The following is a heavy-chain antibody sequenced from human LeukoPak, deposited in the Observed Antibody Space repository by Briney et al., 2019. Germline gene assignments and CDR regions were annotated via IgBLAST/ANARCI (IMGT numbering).Heavy chain of an antibody. D-gene: IGHD3-22*01. V-gene: IGHV3-23*01. Sequence: GGSLRLSCAASGFTFSSYAMSWVRQAPGKGLEWVSAISGSGGSTYYADSVKGRFTISRDKSKNTLYLQMNSLRAEDTAVYYCAKDFGNSETYYYDSSGYYSMYYFDYWGQGTLVTVSS. CDR3: AKDFGNSETYYYDSSGYYSMYYFDY. CDR1: GFTFSSYA. CDR2: ISGSGGST. J-gene: IGHJ4*02.